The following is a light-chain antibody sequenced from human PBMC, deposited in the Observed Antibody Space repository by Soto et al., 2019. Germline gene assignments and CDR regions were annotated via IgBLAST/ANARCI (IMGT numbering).Light chain of an antibody. CDR3: QQYGGSPIT. CDR2: GAS. V-gene: IGKV3-20*01. CDR1: QSVTTK. J-gene: IGKJ5*01. Sequence: ENVLTHSPHTVSWSAVGRAAVACSASQSVTTKLAWYQHKPGQAPRLLISGASSRASGVPDRFSGSGSETDFTLIISRLQPEDFALYYCQQYGGSPITFGQGTRLEIK.